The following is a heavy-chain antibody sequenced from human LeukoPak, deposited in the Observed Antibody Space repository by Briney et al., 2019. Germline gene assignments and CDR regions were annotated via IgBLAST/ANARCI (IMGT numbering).Heavy chain of an antibody. CDR1: GGSISSGGYY. CDR2: IYYSGST. Sequence: SQTLSLTCTVSGGSISSGGYYWSWIRQHPGKGLEWIGYIYYSGSTNYNPSLKSRVTISVDTSKNQFSLKLSSVTAADTAVYYCARVGYYDSSGYYSGLFDYWGQGTLVTVSS. V-gene: IGHV4-61*08. CDR3: ARVGYYDSSGYYSGLFDY. D-gene: IGHD3-22*01. J-gene: IGHJ4*02.